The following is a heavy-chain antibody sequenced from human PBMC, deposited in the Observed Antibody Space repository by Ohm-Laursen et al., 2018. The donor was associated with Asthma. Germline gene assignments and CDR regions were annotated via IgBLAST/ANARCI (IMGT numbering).Heavy chain of an antibody. Sequence: SLRLSCAAPGFTFSSYGMHWVRQAPGKGLEWVAVISYDGSNKYYADSVKGRFTISRDNSKNTLYLQMNSLRAEDTAVYYCARGKLELGYWGQGTLVTVSS. D-gene: IGHD1-7*01. J-gene: IGHJ4*02. CDR2: ISYDGSNK. CDR3: ARGKLELGY. CDR1: GFTFSSYG. V-gene: IGHV3-30*03.